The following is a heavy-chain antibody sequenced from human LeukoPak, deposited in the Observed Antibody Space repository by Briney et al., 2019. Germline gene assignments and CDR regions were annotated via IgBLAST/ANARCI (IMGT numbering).Heavy chain of an antibody. Sequence: GASVKVSCKVSGYTLTELSMHWVRQAPGKGLEWMGGFDPEDGETIYAQKFQGGVTMTEDTSTDTAYMELSSLRSEDTAVYYCARGGRITMVRGVIFGNFWFDPWGQGTLVTVSS. V-gene: IGHV1-24*01. CDR2: FDPEDGET. CDR3: ARGGRITMVRGVIFGNFWFDP. J-gene: IGHJ5*02. D-gene: IGHD3-10*01. CDR1: GYTLTELS.